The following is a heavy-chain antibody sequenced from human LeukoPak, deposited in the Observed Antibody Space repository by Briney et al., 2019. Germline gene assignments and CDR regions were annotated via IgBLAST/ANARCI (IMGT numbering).Heavy chain of an antibody. J-gene: IGHJ3*02. D-gene: IGHD5-24*01. CDR3: VRVRRDGSPGAFDI. CDR1: GFTFSSYW. V-gene: IGHV3-74*01. Sequence: GGSLRLSCAVSGFTFSSYWMHWVRQVPGKGLVWVSRIDNDGSSTSYADSVKGRFTISRDNAKNTLYLQINSLRAEDTAVYYCVRVRRDGSPGAFDIWGQGTMVTVSS. CDR2: IDNDGSST.